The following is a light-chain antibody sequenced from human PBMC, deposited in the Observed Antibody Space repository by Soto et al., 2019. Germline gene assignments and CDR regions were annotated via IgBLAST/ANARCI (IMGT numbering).Light chain of an antibody. J-gene: IGKJ1*01. CDR3: QQRTDRPPWT. CDR2: DAS. V-gene: IGKV3-11*01. Sequence: TQSPSSLSASVGDRATLSCRSSQSIGLAIAWYQHKPGQAPRLLIFDASQRATGIPARFRGSGSGTDFTLSISSLEPEDFAVYYCQQRTDRPPWTFGQGTKVDI. CDR1: QSIGLA.